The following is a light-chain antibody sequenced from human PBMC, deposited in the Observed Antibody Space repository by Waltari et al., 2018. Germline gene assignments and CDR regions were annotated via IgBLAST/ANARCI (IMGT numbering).Light chain of an antibody. CDR1: NSNLGSHY. J-gene: IGLJ1*01. Sequence: QSVMTQPPSASGTPGQRVSISCSGCNSNLGSHYLYWYQQLPGAAPKLLIFRNNQRPSGVPDRFSGSKYGTSAFLAISELRSEDEAVYYCASWDDSHYVFGTGTKLTVL. CDR3: ASWDDSHYV. V-gene: IGLV1-47*01. CDR2: RNN.